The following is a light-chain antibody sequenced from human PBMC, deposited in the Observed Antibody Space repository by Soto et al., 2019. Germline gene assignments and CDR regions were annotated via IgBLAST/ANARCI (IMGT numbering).Light chain of an antibody. J-gene: IGLJ2*01. CDR3: ASYTTVSSVV. Sequence: QSALTQPAYVSGSPGQSITISCAGTNSDIGAYNYVSWYQQHPGKGPKIMIFDVSNRPSGVSNRFSGSKSGNTASLTISGLQPEDEADYYCASYTTVSSVVFVGGTKLNVL. CDR2: DVS. CDR1: NSDIGAYNY. V-gene: IGLV2-14*03.